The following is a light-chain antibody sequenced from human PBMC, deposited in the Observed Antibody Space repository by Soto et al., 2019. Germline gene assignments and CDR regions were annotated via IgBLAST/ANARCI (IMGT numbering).Light chain of an antibody. CDR1: SSDVGGYNY. Sequence: QSVLTQPPSASGSPGQSVTISCAGTSSDVGGYNYVSWYQQYHGKAPKLMIYEVNKRPSGVPDRFSGSKSGNTASLTVSGLQAEDEADYYCSSDAGSNKWVFGTATKVTVL. CDR3: SSDAGSNKWV. J-gene: IGLJ1*01. CDR2: EVN. V-gene: IGLV2-8*01.